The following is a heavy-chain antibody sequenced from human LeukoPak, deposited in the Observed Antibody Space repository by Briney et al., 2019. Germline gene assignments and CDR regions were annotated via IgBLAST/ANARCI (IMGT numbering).Heavy chain of an antibody. D-gene: IGHD3-10*01. V-gene: IGHV3-30*04. CDR3: ARGTIYGSGSYTGCYFDY. Sequence: GRSLRLSCAASGFTFSSYAMHWVRQAPGKGLEGVAVISYDGSNKYYADSVKGRFTISRDNSKNTLYLQMNSLRAEDTAVYYCARGTIYGSGSYTGCYFDYWGQGTLVTVSS. CDR1: GFTFSSYA. CDR2: ISYDGSNK. J-gene: IGHJ4*02.